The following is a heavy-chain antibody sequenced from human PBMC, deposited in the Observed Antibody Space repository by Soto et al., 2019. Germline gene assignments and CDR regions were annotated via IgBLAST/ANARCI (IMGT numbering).Heavy chain of an antibody. CDR2: IWYDGSNK. CDR3: ARDPIYCSGGSCYYYYGMDV. V-gene: IGHV3-33*01. D-gene: IGHD2-15*01. J-gene: IGHJ6*02. CDR1: GFTFSSYG. Sequence: GGSLRLSCAASGFTFSSYGVHWVRQAPGKGLEWVAVIWYDGSNKYYADSVKGRFTISRDNSKNTLYLQMNSLRAEDTAVYYCARDPIYCSGGSCYYYYGMDVWGQGTTVTVSS.